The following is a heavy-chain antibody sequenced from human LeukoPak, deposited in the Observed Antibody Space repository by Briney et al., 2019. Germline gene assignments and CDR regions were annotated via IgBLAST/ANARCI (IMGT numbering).Heavy chain of an antibody. Sequence: ASVKVSCKASGYSFTSFSIVWVRQAPGQALEWMGWINAYNGYTNSARNLQGRITLTTDTSTTTAYMELRSLRVDDTAAYFCAKTRPSYNAISFDAWGQGTLVTVSS. D-gene: IGHD6-6*01. CDR3: AKTRPSYNAISFDA. V-gene: IGHV1-18*01. CDR2: INAYNGYT. J-gene: IGHJ5*02. CDR1: GYSFTSFS.